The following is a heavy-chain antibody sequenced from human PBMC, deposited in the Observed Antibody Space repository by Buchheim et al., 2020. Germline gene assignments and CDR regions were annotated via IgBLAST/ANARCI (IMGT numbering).Heavy chain of an antibody. CDR3: AKVPRFDTWYFDL. V-gene: IGHV3-11*04. Sequence: QVQLVESGGGLVKPGGSLRLSCAASGFTSSDSFITWIRQAPGKGLELVSYISRSGSTTYYADSVKGRFTISRDNAKHSLYLQMGSLRAEDTAMYYCAKVPRFDTWYFDLWGRGTL. D-gene: IGHD3-16*01. J-gene: IGHJ2*01. CDR2: ISRSGSTT. CDR1: GFTSSDSF.